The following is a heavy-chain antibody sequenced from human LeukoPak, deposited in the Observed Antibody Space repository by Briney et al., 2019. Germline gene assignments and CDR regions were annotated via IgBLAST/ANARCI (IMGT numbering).Heavy chain of an antibody. J-gene: IGHJ6*02. CDR3: ARDSIVVNYYYGMDV. CDR2: IYTSGST. V-gene: IGHV4-4*07. CDR1: GGSISSYY. Sequence: PSETLSLTCTLAGGSISSYYWSWIRQPAGEGMEWIGRIYTSGSTNYNPSLKSRVTMSVDTSKDQCSLKLSSVTAADTAVYYCARDSIVVNYYYGMDVWGQGTTVTVSS. D-gene: IGHD2-2*01.